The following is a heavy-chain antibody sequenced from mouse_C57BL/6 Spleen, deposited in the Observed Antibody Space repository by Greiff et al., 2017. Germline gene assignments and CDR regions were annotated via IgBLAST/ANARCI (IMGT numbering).Heavy chain of an antibody. D-gene: IGHD2-5*01. J-gene: IGHJ2*01. Sequence: QVQLQQPGAELVKPGASVKLSCKASGYTFTSYWMHWVKQRPGQGLEWIGMIHPNSGSTNYNEKFKSKATLTVDKSSSTAYMQLSSLTSEDSAVYYCARSGAYYSNYEGFLDYWGQGTTLTVSS. CDR2: IHPNSGST. V-gene: IGHV1-64*01. CDR3: ARSGAYYSNYEGFLDY. CDR1: GYTFTSYW.